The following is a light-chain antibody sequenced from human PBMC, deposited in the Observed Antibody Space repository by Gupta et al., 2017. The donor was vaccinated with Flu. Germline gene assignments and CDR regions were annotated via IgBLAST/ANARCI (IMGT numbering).Light chain of an antibody. Sequence: VLTQSPGTLSLSPGEGATPSCRASQRISSSYLAWYQQKPGQAPRLLINGASNRATGIPERWSGSGSGTDFTLTISRLEPEDVVVDYCQQYGTAPPLTFGPGTKVDI. J-gene: IGKJ3*01. CDR2: GAS. CDR3: QQYGTAPPLT. CDR1: QRISSSY. V-gene: IGKV3-20*01.